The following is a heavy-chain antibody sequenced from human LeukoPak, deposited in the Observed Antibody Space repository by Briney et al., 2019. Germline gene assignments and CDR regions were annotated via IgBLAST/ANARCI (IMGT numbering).Heavy chain of an antibody. CDR3: ASPVTPGHPFDY. J-gene: IGHJ4*02. CDR2: INPNSGGT. D-gene: IGHD2-15*01. Sequence: ASVKVSCKASGYTFTGYYMRWVRQAPGQGLEWMGWINPNSGGTNYAQKFQGRVTMTRDTSISTAYMELSRLRSDDTAVYYCASPVTPGHPFDYWGQGTLVTVSS. V-gene: IGHV1-2*02. CDR1: GYTFTGYY.